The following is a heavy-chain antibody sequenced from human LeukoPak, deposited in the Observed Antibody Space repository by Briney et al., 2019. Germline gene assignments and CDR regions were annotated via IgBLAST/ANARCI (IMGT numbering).Heavy chain of an antibody. CDR3: ARFAVHRRIAVTGQFGLDY. D-gene: IGHD6-19*01. V-gene: IGHV1-46*01. Sequence: ASVKVSCKASGYTFTSYYMHWVRQAPGQGLGWMGIINPSGGTTNYAQKFQGRVTMTRDTSTSTVYMELSSLRSEDTAVYYCARFAVHRRIAVTGQFGLDYWGRGTLVTVSS. CDR1: GYTFTSYY. J-gene: IGHJ4*02. CDR2: INPSGGTT.